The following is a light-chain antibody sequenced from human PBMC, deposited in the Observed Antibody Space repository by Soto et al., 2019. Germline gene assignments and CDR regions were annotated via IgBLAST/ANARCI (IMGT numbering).Light chain of an antibody. V-gene: IGKV3-20*01. CDR2: GAS. CDR3: QQYGTSPRT. Sequence: DIVMTQSPGTLSLSPGERATLSCRASQSISSNYLAWYQQKPGQPPRLLIYGASSRATGIPDRFSGRGSGTDFTLTISRLEPEDFAVYFCQQYGTSPRTFGQGTKVDIK. CDR1: QSISSNY. J-gene: IGKJ1*01.